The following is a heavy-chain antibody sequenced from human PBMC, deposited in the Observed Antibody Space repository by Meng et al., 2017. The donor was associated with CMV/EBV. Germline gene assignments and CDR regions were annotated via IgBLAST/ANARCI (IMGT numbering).Heavy chain of an antibody. D-gene: IGHD2-2*02. CDR3: AREGGVVVPAAIEHYYYYYGMDV. V-gene: IGHV1-69*10. CDR1: GGTFSSYA. J-gene: IGHJ6*02. CDR2: IIPILGIA. Sequence: SVKVSCKASGGTFSSYAISWVRQAPGQGLEWMGGIIPILGIANYAQKFQGRVTITADKSTSTAYMELSRLRSEDTAVYYCAREGGVVVPAAIEHYYYYYGMDVWGQGTTVTVSS.